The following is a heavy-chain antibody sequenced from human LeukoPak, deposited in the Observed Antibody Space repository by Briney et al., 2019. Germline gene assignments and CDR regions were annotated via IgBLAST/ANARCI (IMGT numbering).Heavy chain of an antibody. J-gene: IGHJ4*02. CDR3: ASSERYGGNSIRVSPVDY. D-gene: IGHD4-17*01. Sequence: KSSETLSLTCTVSGGSISSSSYYWGWIRQPPGKGLEWIGSIYYSGSTNYNPSLKSRVTISVDTSKNQFSLKLSSVTAADTAVYYCASSERYGGNSIRVSPVDYWGQGTLVTVSS. CDR1: GGSISSSSYY. V-gene: IGHV4-39*07. CDR2: IYYSGST.